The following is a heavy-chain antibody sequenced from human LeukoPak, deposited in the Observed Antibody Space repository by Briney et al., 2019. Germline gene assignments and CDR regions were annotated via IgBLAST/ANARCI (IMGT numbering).Heavy chain of an antibody. CDR3: ARGGGITMVRGRYFDY. D-gene: IGHD3-10*01. CDR2: IYYSGST. V-gene: IGHV4-59*01. CDR1: GFTFSDYC. J-gene: IGHJ4*02. Sequence: PGGSLRLSCAASGFTFSDYCMSWVRQAPGKGLEWIGYIYYSGSTNYNPSLKSRVTISVDTSKNQFSLKLSSVTAAHTAVYYCARGGGITMVRGRYFDYWGQGTLVTVSS.